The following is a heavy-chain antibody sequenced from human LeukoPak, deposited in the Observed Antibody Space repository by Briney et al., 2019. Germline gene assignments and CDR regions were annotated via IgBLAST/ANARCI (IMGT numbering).Heavy chain of an antibody. J-gene: IGHJ4*02. CDR2: VDPEDGET. Sequence: ASVKVSCKVSGYTFTDYYMHWVQQAPGKGLEWMGLVDPEDGETIYAEKFQGRVTITADTSTDTAYMELSSLRSEDTAVYYCARGRNCGGDCYEGWGQGTLVTVSS. CDR1: GYTFTDYY. CDR3: ARGRNCGGDCYEG. V-gene: IGHV1-69-2*01. D-gene: IGHD2-21*02.